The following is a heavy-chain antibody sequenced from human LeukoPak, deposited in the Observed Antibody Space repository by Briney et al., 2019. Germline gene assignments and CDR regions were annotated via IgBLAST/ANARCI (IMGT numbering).Heavy chain of an antibody. J-gene: IGHJ5*02. CDR1: GFTFSMSW. Sequence: GGSLRLSCAASGFTFSMSWMHWVRQAPGKGLAWVSHINSDGRSTDYADSVRGRFTISRDNSKNTLYLQMNSLRAEDTAVYYCARDHSYDSTQESGWFDPWGQGTLVTVSS. CDR3: ARDHSYDSTQESGWFDP. D-gene: IGHD3-22*01. V-gene: IGHV3-74*01. CDR2: INSDGRST.